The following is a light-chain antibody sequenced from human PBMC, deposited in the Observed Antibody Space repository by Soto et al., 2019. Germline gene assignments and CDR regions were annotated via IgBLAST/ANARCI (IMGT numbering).Light chain of an antibody. V-gene: IGLV2-11*01. CDR3: CSYAGTPYV. CDR2: GVS. J-gene: IGLJ1*01. CDR1: RSDVGGYNY. Sequence: QSVLTQPRSVSASPGQSVTISCTGTRSDVGGYNYVSWYQHHPGKAPKLMIYGVSERPSGVPDRFSGSKSGNTASLTISELQAEDEADYYCCSYAGTPYVFGTGTKLTVL.